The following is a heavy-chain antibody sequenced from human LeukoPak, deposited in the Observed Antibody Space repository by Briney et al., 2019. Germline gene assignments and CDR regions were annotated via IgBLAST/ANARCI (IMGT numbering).Heavy chain of an antibody. J-gene: IGHJ5*02. V-gene: IGHV4-59*01. CDR1: GGSISSYY. CDR3: ARGIGYSSSWYFPYNWFDP. Sequence: SETLSLTCTVSGGSISSYYWSWIRQPPGKGLEWIGYIYYSGSTNYNPSLKSRVTISVDASKNQFSLKLSSVTAADTAVYYCARGIGYSSSWYFPYNWFDPWGQETLVTVSS. D-gene: IGHD6-13*01. CDR2: IYYSGST.